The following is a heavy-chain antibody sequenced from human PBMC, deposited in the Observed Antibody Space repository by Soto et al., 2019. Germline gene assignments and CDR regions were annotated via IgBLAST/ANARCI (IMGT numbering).Heavy chain of an antibody. CDR1: GFTFSNYG. V-gene: IGHV3-30*18. D-gene: IGHD1-1*01. CDR2: ISPDGSSK. CDR3: AKRGTAALGTSRNDHFDY. Sequence: GGSLRLSCAASGFTFSNYGMHWVRQAPGKGLEWAAIISPDGSSKYYEDSVRGRFTISRDNAENTVFLQMNSLGGEDTAVYYCAKRGTAALGTSRNDHFDYWGQGTLVTVSP. J-gene: IGHJ4*02.